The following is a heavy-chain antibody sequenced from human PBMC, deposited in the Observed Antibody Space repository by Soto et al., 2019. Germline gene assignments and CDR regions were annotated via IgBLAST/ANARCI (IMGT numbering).Heavy chain of an antibody. Sequence: GGSLRLSCAASGFTFSSYSMNWVRQAPGKGLEWVSYISSSSSTIYYADSVKGRFTISRDNAKNSLYLQMNSLRDEDTAVYYCARDSRTIFGVVTSRWFDPWGQGTLVTVSS. CDR1: GFTFSSYS. D-gene: IGHD3-3*01. V-gene: IGHV3-48*02. CDR2: ISSSSSTI. J-gene: IGHJ5*02. CDR3: ARDSRTIFGVVTSRWFDP.